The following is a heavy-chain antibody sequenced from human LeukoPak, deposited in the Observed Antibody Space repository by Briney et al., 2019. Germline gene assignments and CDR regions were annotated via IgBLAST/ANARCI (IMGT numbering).Heavy chain of an antibody. CDR3: ARRLHIAPDAFDI. Sequence: SETLSLTCTVSGGSISSYYWSWIRQPPGKGLEWIGYIYYSGSTNYNPSLKSRVTISVDTSKNQFSLKLSSVTAADTAVYYCARRLHIAPDAFDIWGQGTMVTVSS. CDR1: GGSISSYY. D-gene: IGHD2-21*01. V-gene: IGHV4-59*08. J-gene: IGHJ3*02. CDR2: IYYSGST.